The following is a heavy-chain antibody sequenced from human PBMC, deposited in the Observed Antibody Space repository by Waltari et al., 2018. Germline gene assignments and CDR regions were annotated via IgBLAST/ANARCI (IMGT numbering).Heavy chain of an antibody. CDR1: GFTFSCYG. Sequence: QVQLVESGGGVVQPGRSLRLSCAASGFTFSCYGMHWVRQAPGKGLEWVAVISYEGSNKYYADSVKGRFTISRDNSKNTLYLQMNSLRAEGTAVYYCAKGEYYDFWSGYYHYYYYMDVWGKGTTVTVSS. CDR2: ISYEGSNK. V-gene: IGHV3-30*18. J-gene: IGHJ6*03. D-gene: IGHD3-3*01. CDR3: AKGEYYDFWSGYYHYYYYMDV.